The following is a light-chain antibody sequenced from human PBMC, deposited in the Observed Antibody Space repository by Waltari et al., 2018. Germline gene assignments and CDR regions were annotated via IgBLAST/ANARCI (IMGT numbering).Light chain of an antibody. CDR1: SCDVGVSAY. V-gene: IGLV2-14*03. CDR2: DVF. Sequence: QSALTQPASVSGSPGQSITIPCPGPSCDVGVSAYVPRYQQHPGKVPKLIIYDVFKRPSGVSSRFSGSKSGNTASLTISGLQTDDGADYYCASYTTSNTLLFGGGTKLTVL. CDR3: ASYTTSNTLL. J-gene: IGLJ2*01.